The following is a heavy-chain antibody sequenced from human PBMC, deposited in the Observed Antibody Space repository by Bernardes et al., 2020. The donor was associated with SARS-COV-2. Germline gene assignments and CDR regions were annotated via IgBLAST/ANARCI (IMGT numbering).Heavy chain of an antibody. CDR3: ATAPSIVVGGWFDP. CDR1: GYTLTELS. D-gene: IGHD2-2*01. Sequence: ASVKVSCKVSGYTLTELSMHLVRQAPGKGLEWMVGFDPEDGETIYAQKFQGRVTMTEDTSTDTAYMELSSLRSEDTAVYYCATAPSIVVGGWFDPWGQGTLVTVSS. J-gene: IGHJ5*02. CDR2: FDPEDGET. V-gene: IGHV1-24*01.